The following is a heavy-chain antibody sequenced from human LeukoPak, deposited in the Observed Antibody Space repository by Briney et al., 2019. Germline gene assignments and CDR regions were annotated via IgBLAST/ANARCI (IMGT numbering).Heavy chain of an antibody. D-gene: IGHD3-9*01. Sequence: ASVKVSCKASGYTFTSYGISWVRQAPGQGLEWMGWISAYNGNTNYAQKLQGRVTMTTDTSTSTAYMELRSPRSDDTAVYYCARSFLTGPIGPYGMDVWGQGTTVTVSS. J-gene: IGHJ6*02. CDR1: GYTFTSYG. CDR3: ARSFLTGPIGPYGMDV. V-gene: IGHV1-18*01. CDR2: ISAYNGNT.